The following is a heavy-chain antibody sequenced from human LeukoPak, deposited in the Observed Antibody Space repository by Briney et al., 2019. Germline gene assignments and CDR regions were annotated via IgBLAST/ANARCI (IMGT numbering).Heavy chain of an antibody. Sequence: GGSLRLSCAASGFIFDDYGMSWVRQAPGKGLEWVSGINWNGGSTGYADPVKGRFTISRDNAKNSLHLQMNSLRAEDTAVYYCARGGDYYYYMDVWGKGTTVTISS. CDR3: ARGGDYYYYMDV. V-gene: IGHV3-20*04. CDR1: GFIFDDYG. D-gene: IGHD3-10*01. CDR2: INWNGGST. J-gene: IGHJ6*03.